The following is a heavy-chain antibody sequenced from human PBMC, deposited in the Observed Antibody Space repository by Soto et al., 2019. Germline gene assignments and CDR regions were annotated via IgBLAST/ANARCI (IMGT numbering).Heavy chain of an antibody. Sequence: HPGGSLRLSCAASGFTFSSYAMHWVRQAPGKGLEWVAVISYDGSNKYYADSVKGRFTISRDNSKNTLYLQMNSLRAEDTAVYYCARETFEYSSSSDPGWFDPWGQGTLVTVSS. D-gene: IGHD6-6*01. J-gene: IGHJ5*02. CDR2: ISYDGSNK. V-gene: IGHV3-30-3*01. CDR1: GFTFSSYA. CDR3: ARETFEYSSSSDPGWFDP.